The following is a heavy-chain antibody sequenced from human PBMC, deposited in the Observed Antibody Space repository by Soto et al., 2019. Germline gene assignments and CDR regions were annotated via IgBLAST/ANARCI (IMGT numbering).Heavy chain of an antibody. CDR1: GFTLDDYA. CDR3: AKDAVVVPAAGSYYYYYMDV. D-gene: IGHD2-2*01. V-gene: IGHV3-9*01. CDR2: ISWNSGSI. Sequence: GGSLRLSCAASGFTLDDYAMHWVRQAPGKGLEWVSGISWNSGSIGYADSVKGRFTISRDNAKNSLYLQMNSLRAEDTALYYCAKDAVVVPAAGSYYYYYMDVWGKGTTVTVSS. J-gene: IGHJ6*03.